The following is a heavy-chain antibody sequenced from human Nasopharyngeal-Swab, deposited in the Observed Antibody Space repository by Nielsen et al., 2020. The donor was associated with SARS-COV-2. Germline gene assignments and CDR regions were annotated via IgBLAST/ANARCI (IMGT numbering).Heavy chain of an antibody. CDR1: GYTFTGYY. D-gene: IGHD6-6*01. V-gene: IGHV1-2*06. J-gene: IGHJ4*02. Sequence: ASVKVSCKASGYTFTGYYMHWVRQAPGQGLEWMGRTNPNSGGTNYAQKFQGRVTMTRDTSISTAYMELSRLRSDDTAVYYCARDQGAAARWIIWGQGTLVTVSS. CDR2: TNPNSGGT. CDR3: ARDQGAAARWII.